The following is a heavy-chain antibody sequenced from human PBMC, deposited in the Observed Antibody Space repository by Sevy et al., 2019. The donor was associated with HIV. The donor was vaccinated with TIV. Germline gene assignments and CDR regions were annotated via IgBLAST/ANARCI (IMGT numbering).Heavy chain of an antibody. Sequence: GGSLRLSCAASGFTFSSYWMSWVRQAPGKGLEWVANIKQDGSEKYYGDSVKGRFTISRDNAKNSLYLQMNSLRAEDTAVYYCARDGSGTSPGDYYYYGMDVWGQGTTVTVSS. CDR1: GFTFSSYW. CDR2: IKQDGSEK. V-gene: IGHV3-7*03. D-gene: IGHD3-10*01. J-gene: IGHJ6*02. CDR3: ARDGSGTSPGDYYYYGMDV.